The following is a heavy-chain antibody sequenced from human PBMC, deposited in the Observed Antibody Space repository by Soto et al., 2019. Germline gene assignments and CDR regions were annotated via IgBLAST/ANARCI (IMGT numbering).Heavy chain of an antibody. CDR2: IKTDGSET. CDR1: GFTFSSFW. V-gene: IGHV3-7*03. J-gene: IGHJ4*02. D-gene: IGHD3-3*01. CDR3: VRDVGPITIFGEALSGYFDS. Sequence: PGGSLRLSCAASGFTFSSFWMSWVRQAPGKGLEWVANIKTDGSETHYVDSVKGRFTISRDNPKNSLSMHLNSLRADDTAVYYCVRDVGPITIFGEALSGYFDSWGQGTLVTVSS.